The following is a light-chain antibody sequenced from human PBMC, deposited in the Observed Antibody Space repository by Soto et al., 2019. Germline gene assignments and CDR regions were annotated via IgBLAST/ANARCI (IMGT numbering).Light chain of an antibody. V-gene: IGKV3-15*01. J-gene: IGKJ4*01. CDR1: QSVSSD. CDR2: GAS. CDR3: LQYNNWPLT. Sequence: EIVMTQSPATLSVSPGERAILSWRASQSVSSDLAWYQQKPGQAPRLLIYGASTRATGFPARFGGSGSGTEFTLTISSLQSEDFAVYYCLQYNNWPLTFGGGTNADIK.